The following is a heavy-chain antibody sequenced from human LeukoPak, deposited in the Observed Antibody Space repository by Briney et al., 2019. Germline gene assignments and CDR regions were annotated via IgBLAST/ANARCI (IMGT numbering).Heavy chain of an antibody. CDR2: INPSGGST. D-gene: IGHD4-11*01. CDR1: GYTFTSYY. J-gene: IGHJ5*02. CDR3: ARVAVTNSGWRGDWFDP. V-gene: IGHV1-46*01. Sequence: ASVKVSFKASGYTFTSYYIHWVRQAPGQGLEWMGIINPSGGSTSYAQKFQGRVTMTRDMSTSTVYMELSSLRSEDTAVYYCARVAVTNSGWRGDWFDPWGQGTLVTVSS.